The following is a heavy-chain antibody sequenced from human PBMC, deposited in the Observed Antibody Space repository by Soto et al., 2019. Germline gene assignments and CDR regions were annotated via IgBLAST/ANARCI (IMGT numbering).Heavy chain of an antibody. CDR3: ARGHLYYYDSSGYYLWFDP. V-gene: IGHV1-2*04. J-gene: IGHJ5*02. D-gene: IGHD3-22*01. CDR2: INPNSGGT. CDR1: GYTFTGYY. Sequence: ASVKVSCKASGYTFTGYYMHWVRQAPGQGLEWMGWINPNSGGTNYAQKFQGWVTMTRDTSISTAYMELSRLRSDDTAVYYCARGHLYYYDSSGYYLWFDPWGQGTLVTVSS.